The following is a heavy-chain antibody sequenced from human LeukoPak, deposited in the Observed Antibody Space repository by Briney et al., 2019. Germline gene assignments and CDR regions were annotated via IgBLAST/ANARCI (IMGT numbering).Heavy chain of an antibody. V-gene: IGHV1-69*06. CDR2: IIPIYGTA. D-gene: IGHD3-10*01. J-gene: IGHJ4*02. CDR3: AKGDGETLGDDY. Sequence: SVKVSCKASGGTFSSYAISWVRQAPGQGLEWMGGIIPIYGTANYAQKFQGRVTITADKSTSTAYMELSSLRAEDTAVYYCAKGDGETLGDDYWGQGTLVTVSS. CDR1: GGTFSSYA.